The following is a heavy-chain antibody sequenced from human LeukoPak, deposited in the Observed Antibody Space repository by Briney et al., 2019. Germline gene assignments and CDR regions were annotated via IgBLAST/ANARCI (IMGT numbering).Heavy chain of an antibody. CDR1: GGSISSTNW. CDR2: IYHSGST. CDR3: ARLWGYNGYAPYSLDV. Sequence: SETLSLTCAVSGGSISSTNWWTWARQPPGKGLEWIGEIYHSGSTNYNPSLKSRVAIPVDKSRSQFSLNLISVTTADTAVYYCARLWGYNGYAPYSLDVWGQGTTVTVSS. J-gene: IGHJ6*02. V-gene: IGHV4-4*02. D-gene: IGHD5-12*01.